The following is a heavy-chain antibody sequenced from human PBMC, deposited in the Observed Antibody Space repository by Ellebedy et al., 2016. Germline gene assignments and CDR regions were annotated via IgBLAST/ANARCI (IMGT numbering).Heavy chain of an antibody. J-gene: IGHJ6*02. CDR1: GGSISSYY. D-gene: IGHD2-15*01. V-gene: IGHV4-4*07. CDR3: ARDQRGYCSGGSCYSHYYYYGMDV. CDR2: IYTSGST. Sequence: SETLSLTXTVSGGSISSYYWSWIRQPAGKGLEWIGRIYTSGSTNYNPSLKSRVTMSVDTSKNQFSLKLSSVTAADTAVYYCARDQRGYCSGGSCYSHYYYYGMDVWGQGTTVTVSS.